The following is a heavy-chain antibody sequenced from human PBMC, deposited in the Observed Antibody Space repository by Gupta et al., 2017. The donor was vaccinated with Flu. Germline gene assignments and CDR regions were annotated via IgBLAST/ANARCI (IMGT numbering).Heavy chain of an antibody. J-gene: IGHJ6*03. Sequence: QVQLVQSGAEVKKPGSSVRVSCKASGATFRRYAISWVRQAPGQGLEWMGGIIAIFGTANYAQKFQGRVTITADESTNTVYMEVSSLRSEDTAVYYCARGDKYYYYYMDVWGTGTTVTVSS. D-gene: IGHD3-16*01. V-gene: IGHV1-69*01. CDR1: GATFRRYA. CDR3: ARGDKYYYYYMDV. CDR2: IIAIFGTA.